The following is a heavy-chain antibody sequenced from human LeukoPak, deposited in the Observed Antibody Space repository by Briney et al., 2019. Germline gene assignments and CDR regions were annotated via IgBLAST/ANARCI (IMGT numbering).Heavy chain of an antibody. V-gene: IGHV3-23*01. Sequence: GGSLRLSCAASGFTFSNYVMSWVRQAPGKGLEWVSGISGSGGRTFYADSVKGRFTISRDNSKNTLYLQMNSLRAEDTAVYYCAKTSGYSSGWGQGTLVTVSS. CDR2: ISGSGGRT. D-gene: IGHD6-19*01. CDR1: GFTFSNYV. CDR3: AKTSGYSSG. J-gene: IGHJ4*02.